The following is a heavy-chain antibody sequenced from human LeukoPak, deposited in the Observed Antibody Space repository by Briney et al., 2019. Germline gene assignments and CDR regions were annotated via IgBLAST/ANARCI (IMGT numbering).Heavy chain of an antibody. V-gene: IGHV3-7*01. CDR2: IQEDGKKE. CDR1: GFTFTKFW. Sequence: GGSLRLSCEASGFTFTKFWMSWVRQAPGKWLEWVANIQEDGKKENYVDSVRGRFTISRDNAENSIYLQMNSLRVEDTAVYYCAKDIVSGGDDYWGQGTLVIVSS. CDR3: AKDIVSGGDDY. D-gene: IGHD2-21*02. J-gene: IGHJ4*02.